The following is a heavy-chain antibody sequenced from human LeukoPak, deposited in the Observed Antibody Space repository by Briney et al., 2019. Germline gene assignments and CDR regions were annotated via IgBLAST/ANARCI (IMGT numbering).Heavy chain of an antibody. CDR3: ARAQKAYYYGMDV. CDR2: IWYDGSNK. J-gene: IGHJ6*02. Sequence: PGRSLRLSCAASGFTFSSCGMHWVRQAPGKGLEWVAVIWYDGSNKYYADSVKGRFTIPRDNSKNTLYLQMNSLRAEDTAVYYCARAQKAYYYGMDVWGQGTTVTVSS. CDR1: GFTFSSCG. V-gene: IGHV3-33*01.